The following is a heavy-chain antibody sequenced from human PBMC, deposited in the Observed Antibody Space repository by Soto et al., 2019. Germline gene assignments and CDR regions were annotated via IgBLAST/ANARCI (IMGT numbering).Heavy chain of an antibody. D-gene: IGHD1-26*01. CDR1: GFTSSSYA. CDR3: AREKVGSRSTDAFDI. J-gene: IGHJ3*02. V-gene: IGHV3-23*01. Sequence: PGGSLRLSCAASGFTSSSYAMSWVRQAPGKGLEWVSAISGSGGSTYYADSVKGRFTISRDNSKNTLYLQMNSLRAEDTAVYYCAREKVGSRSTDAFDIWGQGTMVTVSS. CDR2: ISGSGGST.